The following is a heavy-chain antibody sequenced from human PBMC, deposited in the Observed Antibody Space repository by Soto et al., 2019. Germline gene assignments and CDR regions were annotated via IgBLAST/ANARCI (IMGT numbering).Heavy chain of an antibody. V-gene: IGHV1-69*01. D-gene: IGHD2-15*01. CDR2: IIPIVRTP. CDR1: GGTFRTNT. J-gene: IGHJ4*02. CDR3: VSQYQ. Sequence: QVQLVQSGAEVKKPGSSVKVSCKASGGTFRTNTMTWARQAPGQGLEWMGGIIPIVRTPNYAQKFQGRAAITADESASRVYMQLSSLRAEDTAVYYCVSQYQWGQGTLVSVSS.